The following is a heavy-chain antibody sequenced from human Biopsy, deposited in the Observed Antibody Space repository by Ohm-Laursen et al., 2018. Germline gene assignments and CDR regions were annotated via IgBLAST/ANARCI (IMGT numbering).Heavy chain of an antibody. Sequence: PTQTLTLTCCFSGLPLSSTGMRIRWVRQPPGKALECLGRIDWDDDKFYSPSLETRLSLSKDTTTNQVVLTLTDVDPEDTAPYYCARTRAHNFGALEFWGQGILVTVAS. CDR1: GLPLSSTGMR. CDR2: IDWDDDK. V-gene: IGHV2-70*04. J-gene: IGHJ4*01. CDR3: ARTRAHNFGALEF. D-gene: IGHD1-1*01.